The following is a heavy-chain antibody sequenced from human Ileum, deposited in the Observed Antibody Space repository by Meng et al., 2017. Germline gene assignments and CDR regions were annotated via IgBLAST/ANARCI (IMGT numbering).Heavy chain of an antibody. CDR1: GGPASRAGYQ. Sequence: QLQLEAPGRGLVRRSEPLSITFTVSGGPASRAGYQWGWIRQPPGKGLEWIGYASINYNPYLKSRVTISLDTSRNQFSLSLSSVTAADTAVYYCARDHMGSLDYWGQGILVTVSS. D-gene: IGHD1-26*01. J-gene: IGHJ4*02. CDR3: ARDHMGSLDY. V-gene: IGHV4-61*08. CDR2: ASI.